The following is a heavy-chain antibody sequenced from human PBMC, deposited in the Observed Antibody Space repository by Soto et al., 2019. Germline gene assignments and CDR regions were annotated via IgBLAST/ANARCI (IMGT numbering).Heavy chain of an antibody. CDR3: ARQTTGWFGMDV. CDR2: IYPGDSDA. V-gene: IGHV5-51*01. D-gene: IGHD6-19*01. CDR1: GYSFTDCW. Sequence: GESLKISCKGSGYSFTDCWIGWVRQMPGKGLEWMGIIYPGDSDARYSPSFQGQVSISTDTSVNTAYLQWGSLKASDTAMYYCARQTTGWFGMDVWGQGTTVTVSS. J-gene: IGHJ6*02.